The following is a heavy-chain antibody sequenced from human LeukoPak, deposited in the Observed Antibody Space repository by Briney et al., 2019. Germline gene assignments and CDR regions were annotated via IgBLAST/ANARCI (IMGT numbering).Heavy chain of an antibody. V-gene: IGHV1-69*13. J-gene: IGHJ3*02. CDR1: GGXFSSYA. Sequence: SVKVSCKASGGXFSSYAISWVRQAPGQGLEWMGGIIPIFGTANYAQKFQGRVTITADESTSTAYMELSSLRSEDTAVYYCARALDYYDSSRPFDIWGQGTMVTVSS. D-gene: IGHD3-22*01. CDR2: IIPIFGTA. CDR3: ARALDYYDSSRPFDI.